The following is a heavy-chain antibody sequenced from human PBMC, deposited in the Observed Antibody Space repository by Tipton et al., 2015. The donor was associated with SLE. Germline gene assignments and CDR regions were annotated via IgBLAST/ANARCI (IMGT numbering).Heavy chain of an antibody. CDR3: ASDTSGSYPFDY. Sequence: LRLSCTVSGGSISSGGYYWGWIRQPPGKGLEWIGSIYYSGSTYYNPSLKSRVTISVDTSKNQFSLKLTSVTAADTAVYYCASDTSGSYPFDYWGQGTLVTVSS. V-gene: IGHV4-39*07. CDR1: GGSISSGGYY. J-gene: IGHJ4*02. D-gene: IGHD1-26*01. CDR2: IYYSGST.